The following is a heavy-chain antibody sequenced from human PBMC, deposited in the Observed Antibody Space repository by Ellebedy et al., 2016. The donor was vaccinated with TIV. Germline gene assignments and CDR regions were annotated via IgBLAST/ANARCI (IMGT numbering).Heavy chain of an antibody. CDR1: GGSISSSSNF. CDR2: FYSRGNT. V-gene: IGHV4-39*07. Sequence: SETLSLTCTVSGGSISSSSNFWAWIRQPPGKGLEWLGSFYSRGNTYYNPSLRSRVTISVATSKNQVSLRLTSVTAADTAVFYCARDHIGRGWYHYWGQGTLVTVSS. CDR3: ARDHIGRGWYHY. J-gene: IGHJ4*02. D-gene: IGHD6-19*01.